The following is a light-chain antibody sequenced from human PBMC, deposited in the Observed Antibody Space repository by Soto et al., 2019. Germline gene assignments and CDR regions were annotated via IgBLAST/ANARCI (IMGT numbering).Light chain of an antibody. CDR1: NIGSKS. Sequence: SYELTQPPSVSVAPGKTARITCGGNNIGSKSVHWYQQKPGQAPVLVIYYDSDRPSGIPERFSGSNSGNTATLTISRVEAGDEDDYYCQVWDSSSDHYVFGTGTKVTDL. CDR3: QVWDSSSDHYV. J-gene: IGLJ1*01. V-gene: IGLV3-21*04. CDR2: YDS.